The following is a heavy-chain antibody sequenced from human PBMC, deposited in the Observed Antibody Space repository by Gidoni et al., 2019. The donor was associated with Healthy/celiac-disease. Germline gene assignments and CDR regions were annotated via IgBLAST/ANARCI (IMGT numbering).Heavy chain of an antibody. CDR3: ARAKQWHLGFDS. CDR1: GYTFTSYY. V-gene: IGHV1-46*01. D-gene: IGHD6-19*01. CDR2: INPSGGST. J-gene: IGHJ4*02. Sequence: QVQLVQSGAEVKKPGASVKVSCKAAGYTFTSYYMHWVRQAPGQGLEWMGIINPSGGSTSYAQQFQGRVTMTRDTSTSTVYLELSSLGSEDTAVYYCARAKQWHLGFDSWGQGTLVPVSS.